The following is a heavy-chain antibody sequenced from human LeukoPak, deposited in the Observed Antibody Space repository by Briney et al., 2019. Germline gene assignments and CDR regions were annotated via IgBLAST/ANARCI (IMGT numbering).Heavy chain of an antibody. CDR1: GDSVSSNSAA. V-gene: IGHV6-1*01. D-gene: IGHD3-10*01. Sequence: SQTLSLTCAISGDSVSSNSAAWNWIRQSPSRGLEWLGRTYYRSKWYNDYAVSVKSRITINPDTSKNQFSLQLNSVTPEDTAVYYCARAEDGSGSFSYYYYYYGMDVWGQGTTVTVSS. CDR3: ARAEDGSGSFSYYYYYYGMDV. J-gene: IGHJ6*02. CDR2: TYYRSKWYN.